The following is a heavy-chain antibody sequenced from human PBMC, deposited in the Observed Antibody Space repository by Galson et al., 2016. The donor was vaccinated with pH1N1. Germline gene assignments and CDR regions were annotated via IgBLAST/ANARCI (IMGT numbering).Heavy chain of an antibody. CDR3: ARDRVALTGIFDY. J-gene: IGHJ4*02. D-gene: IGHD3-10*01. Sequence: LSLTCTVSGGSISSSIYCWNWIRQPAGKGLEWIGRMYTSGTTTYNPSLESRVSISVDTSKNQFSLRLSSVTAADTAVYFCARDRVALTGIFDYWGQGALVTVSS. V-gene: IGHV4-61*02. CDR1: GGSISSSIYC. CDR2: MYTSGTT.